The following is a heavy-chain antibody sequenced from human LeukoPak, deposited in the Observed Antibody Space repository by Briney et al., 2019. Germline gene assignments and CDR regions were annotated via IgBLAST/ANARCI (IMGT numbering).Heavy chain of an antibody. CDR3: VRGIRGAYHCFEY. V-gene: IGHV3-21*01. CDR2: ISSSSTYI. D-gene: IGHD3-10*01. J-gene: IGHJ4*02. Sequence: GGSLRLSCAASGFTFSSYSMNWVRQAPGKGLEWVSSISSSSTYIYYAVSVKGRFTISRDNAENSLYLQMNSLRAEDTAVYYCVRGIRGAYHCFEYWGQGTLVTVSS. CDR1: GFTFSSYS.